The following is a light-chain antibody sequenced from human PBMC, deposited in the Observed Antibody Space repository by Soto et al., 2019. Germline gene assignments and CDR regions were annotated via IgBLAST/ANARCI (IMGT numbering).Light chain of an antibody. CDR3: QKYKSAPYT. Sequence: DIQMTQSPSSLSASIGDRVTITCRASQGISNSLACYQQKPGKGPSLLIYDASTLQSGVPSRFSGSGSGTDFTLTINSLQPEDVATYYCQKYKSAPYTFGPGTKVDIK. CDR2: DAS. J-gene: IGKJ3*01. V-gene: IGKV1-27*01. CDR1: QGISNS.